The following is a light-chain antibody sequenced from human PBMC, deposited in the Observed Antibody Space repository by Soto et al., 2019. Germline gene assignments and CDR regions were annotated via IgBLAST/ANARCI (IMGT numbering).Light chain of an antibody. CDR1: QSLSTS. V-gene: IGKV3-20*01. Sequence: PGKRAALSCRASQSLSTSLAWYQQRPGQAPRLLISVVSSRATGIPDRFSGSGSGTDFSLTISRLETEDSAVYYCQQYGDSPETFGQGTKV. J-gene: IGKJ1*01. CDR3: QQYGDSPET. CDR2: VVS.